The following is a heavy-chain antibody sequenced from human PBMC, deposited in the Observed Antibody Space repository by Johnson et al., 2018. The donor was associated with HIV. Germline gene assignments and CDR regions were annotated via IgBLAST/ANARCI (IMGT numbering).Heavy chain of an antibody. V-gene: IGHV3-20*04. CDR3: AKPRSYLNNDAFDI. D-gene: IGHD3-10*01. CDR1: GFNFDDYG. J-gene: IGHJ3*02. Sequence: VQLVESGGGVVRPGESLRLSCTVSGFNFDDYGMSWVRQAPGKGLEWVSGINWNGGSTTYADSVRGRFTVSRDNAKSSLYLQMNSLKTEDTAVYYCAKPRSYLNNDAFDIWGQGTMVTVSS. CDR2: INWNGGST.